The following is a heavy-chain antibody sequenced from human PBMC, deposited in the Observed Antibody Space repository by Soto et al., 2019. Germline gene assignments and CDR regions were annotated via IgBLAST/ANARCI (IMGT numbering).Heavy chain of an antibody. CDR1: GGSIGSSSSY. D-gene: IGHD3-10*01. CDR2: IYYSGST. CDR3: ERLFEWFGESLAIDY. J-gene: IGHJ4*02. Sequence: PSESVSLACTFSGGSIGSSSSYWGWIRQPPGKGLEWIGSIYYSGSTYYNPSLNSRVTISVDTSKNQFSLKLSSVTAADTAVHYCERLFEWFGESLAIDYWGQGTLVTVSS. V-gene: IGHV4-39*01.